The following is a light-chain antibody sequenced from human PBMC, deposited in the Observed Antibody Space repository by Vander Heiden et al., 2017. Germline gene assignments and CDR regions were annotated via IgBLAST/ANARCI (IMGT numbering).Light chain of an antibody. V-gene: IGKV3-20*01. Sequence: EIVLPQSPGTLSLSPGERATLSCRASQSVSTLAWYQQKPGQAPRILIYGASSRATGIPDRFSGSGSGADFTLTISRLEPEDFAVYYCQQYGRSPLAFGGGTKVEIK. J-gene: IGKJ4*01. CDR1: QSVST. CDR2: GAS. CDR3: QQYGRSPLA.